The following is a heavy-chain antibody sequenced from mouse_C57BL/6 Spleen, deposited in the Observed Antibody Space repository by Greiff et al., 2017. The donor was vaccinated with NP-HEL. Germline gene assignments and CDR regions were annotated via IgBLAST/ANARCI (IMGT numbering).Heavy chain of an antibody. Sequence: QVQLQQSGAELVRPGASVTLSCKASGYTFTDYEMHWVKQTPVHGLEWIGAIDPETGGTAYNQKFKGKAILTADKSSSIAYMELRSLTSEDSAVLYCTIQSRYAMDYWGQGTSVTVSS. CDR1: GYTFTDYE. CDR2: IDPETGGT. J-gene: IGHJ4*01. CDR3: TIQSRYAMDY. D-gene: IGHD1-1*01. V-gene: IGHV1-15*01.